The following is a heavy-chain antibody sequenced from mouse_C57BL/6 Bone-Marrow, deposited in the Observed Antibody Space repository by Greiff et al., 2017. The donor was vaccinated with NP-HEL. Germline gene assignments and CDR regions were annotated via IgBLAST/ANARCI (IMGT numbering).Heavy chain of an antibody. CDR2: ISNGGGST. J-gene: IGHJ3*01. CDR1: GFTFSDYY. D-gene: IGHD1-1*01. CDR3: ARGFYGSSPAWFAY. V-gene: IGHV5-12*01. Sequence: EVQLVESGGGLVQPGGSLKLSCAASGFTFSDYYMYWVRQTPEKRLEWVAYISNGGGSTYYPDTVKGRFPISRDNAKNTLYLQMSRLKSEDTAMYYCARGFYGSSPAWFAYWGQGTLVTVSA.